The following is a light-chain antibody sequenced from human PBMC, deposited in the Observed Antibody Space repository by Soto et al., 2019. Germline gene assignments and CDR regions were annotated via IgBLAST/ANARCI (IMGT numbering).Light chain of an antibody. CDR3: QVCDSSSEVV. J-gene: IGLJ2*01. Sequence: SYELTQPLSVSVALGQTASFTCGGNDIGVKNVYWYQQKPGQAPVLVIYRDRKRPSGIPERFSGSNSGNTATLTISRAQAEDEADYYCQVCDSSSEVVFGGGTKLTVL. CDR1: DIGVKN. CDR2: RDR. V-gene: IGLV3-9*01.